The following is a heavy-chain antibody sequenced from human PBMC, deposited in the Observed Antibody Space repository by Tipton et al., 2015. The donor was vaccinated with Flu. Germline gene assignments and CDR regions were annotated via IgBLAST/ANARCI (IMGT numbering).Heavy chain of an antibody. J-gene: IGHJ4*02. Sequence: TLSLTCAVSGYSISSGYYWGWIRQPPGKGLEWIGYIYYSGSTNYNPSLKSRVTISVDTSKNQFSLKLSSVTAADTAVYYCARLMRGSGWSQFDYWGQGTLVTVSS. CDR3: ARLMRGSGWSQFDY. CDR1: GYSISSGYY. CDR2: IYYSGST. V-gene: IGHV4-38-2*01. D-gene: IGHD6-19*01.